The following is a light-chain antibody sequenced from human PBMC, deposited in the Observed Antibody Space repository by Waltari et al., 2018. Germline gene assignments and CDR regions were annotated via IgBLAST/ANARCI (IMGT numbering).Light chain of an antibody. J-gene: IGKJ2*01. CDR3: MQGTHLPYT. CDR1: QSLVHSDGNTH. CDR2: RVS. V-gene: IGKV2-30*02. Sequence: DVVMTQSPLSLPVTLGQPDSISCKSSQSLVHSDGNTHLNWFQQRPGQSPRRLFYRVSNRESGVPDRFSGSGSGTDFTLKISRVEAEDVGVYYCMQGTHLPYTFGQGTRLDIK.